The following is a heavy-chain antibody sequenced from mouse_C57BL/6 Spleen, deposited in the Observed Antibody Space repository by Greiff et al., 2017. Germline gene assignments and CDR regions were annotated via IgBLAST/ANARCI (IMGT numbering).Heavy chain of an antibody. CDR2: ISSGSSTI. J-gene: IGHJ3*01. CDR1: GFTFSDYG. Sequence: EVKLMESGGGLVKPGGSLKLSCAASGFTFSDYGMHWVRQAPEKGLEWVAYISSGSSTIYYADTVKGRFTISRDNAKNTLFLQMTSLRSEDTAMYYCARKYYDYDGDWFAYWGQGTLVTVSA. D-gene: IGHD2-4*01. CDR3: ARKYYDYDGDWFAY. V-gene: IGHV5-17*01.